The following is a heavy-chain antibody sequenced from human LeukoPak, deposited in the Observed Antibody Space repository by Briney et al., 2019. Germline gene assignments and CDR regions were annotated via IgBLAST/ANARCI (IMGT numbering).Heavy chain of an antibody. CDR3: ARGGYGSGWDYMDV. V-gene: IGHV4-34*01. D-gene: IGHD3-10*01. Sequence: SETLSLTCAVYGGSFSGYYWNWIRQPPGKGLEWIGGINHSGNTNYNPSLKSRVTISVDTSKNQFSLKLSSVTAVDTAVYYCARGGYGSGWDYMDVWGKGTTVTVSS. CDR1: GGSFSGYY. CDR2: INHSGNT. J-gene: IGHJ6*03.